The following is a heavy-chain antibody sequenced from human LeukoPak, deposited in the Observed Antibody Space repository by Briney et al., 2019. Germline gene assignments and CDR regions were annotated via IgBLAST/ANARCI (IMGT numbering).Heavy chain of an antibody. CDR1: GYTFTGYY. V-gene: IGHV1-2*02. J-gene: IGHJ3*02. D-gene: IGHD1-26*01. CDR2: INPNSGGT. CDR3: ARVGVGATTAFDI. Sequence: ASVKVSCKASGYTFTGYYMHWVRQAPGQGLEWMGWINPNSGGTNYAQKFQGRVTMTSDTSISTAYMELSRLRSDDTAVYYCARVGVGATTAFDIWGQGTMVTVSS.